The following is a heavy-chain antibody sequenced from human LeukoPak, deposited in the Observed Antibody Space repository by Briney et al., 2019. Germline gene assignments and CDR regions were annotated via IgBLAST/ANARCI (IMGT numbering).Heavy chain of an antibody. CDR2: IYPGDSDT. J-gene: IGHJ4*02. V-gene: IGHV5-51*01. Sequence: GESLKISCKGSGYSFSNHWIGWVRQMPGKGLEWMGIIYPGDSDTRYSPSFQGQVTISADKSINTAYLQWSSLKASDIAMYYCARHVDGYANNYWGRGTLVTVSS. CDR1: GYSFSNHW. D-gene: IGHD5-24*01. CDR3: ARHVDGYANNY.